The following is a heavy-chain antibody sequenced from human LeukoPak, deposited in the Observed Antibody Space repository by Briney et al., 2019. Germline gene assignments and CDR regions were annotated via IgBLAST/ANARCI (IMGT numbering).Heavy chain of an antibody. CDR2: IWFDGSNK. Sequence: GRSLRLSCAASTFTSSSYGMHWVRQVPGKGLEWVALIWFDGSNKYYADSVKGRFTISRDNSKNTLDLQMNSLTAEDTAVYYCARERPYGMDVWGQGTTVTVSS. J-gene: IGHJ6*02. V-gene: IGHV3-33*08. CDR3: ARERPYGMDV. CDR1: TFTSSSYG.